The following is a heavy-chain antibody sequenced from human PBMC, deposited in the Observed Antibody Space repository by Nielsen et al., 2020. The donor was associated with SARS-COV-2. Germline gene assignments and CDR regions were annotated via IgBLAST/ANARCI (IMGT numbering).Heavy chain of an antibody. Sequence: GESLKISCAASGFTFSSYGMHWVRQAPGKGLEWVAVIWYDGSNKYYADSVKGRFTISRDNSKNTLYLQMNSLRAEDTAVYYCARDFKGYCSSSSCLDAFDIWGQGKMVTVSS. V-gene: IGHV3-33*01. D-gene: IGHD2-2*01. CDR2: IWYDGSNK. CDR3: ARDFKGYCSSSSCLDAFDI. J-gene: IGHJ3*02. CDR1: GFTFSSYG.